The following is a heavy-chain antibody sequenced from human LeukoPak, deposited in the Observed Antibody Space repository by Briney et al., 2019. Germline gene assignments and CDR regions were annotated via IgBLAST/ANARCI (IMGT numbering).Heavy chain of an antibody. Sequence: GGSLRLSCAASGFSFGAYYMSWIRQAPGKGLELISYISTSEDTNSYADLEKRRFTIYRDNAENSLHLQMNGLTAEDTAVYYCAGGYGSGSFSAWGQGTLVTVSS. J-gene: IGHJ5*02. CDR3: AGGYGSGSFSA. CDR1: GFSFGAYY. D-gene: IGHD3-10*01. CDR2: ISTSEDTN. V-gene: IGHV3-11*01.